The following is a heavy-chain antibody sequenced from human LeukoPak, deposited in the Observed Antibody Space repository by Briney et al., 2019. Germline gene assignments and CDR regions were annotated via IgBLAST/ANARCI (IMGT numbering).Heavy chain of an antibody. V-gene: IGHV4-34*01. CDR2: INHSGST. CDR3: ARSGYDYGWGSYHSRRGFDP. J-gene: IGHJ5*02. D-gene: IGHD3-16*02. CDR1: GGSFSGYY. Sequence: SETLSLTCAVYGGSFSGYYWSWIRQPPGKGLEWIGEINHSGSTNYNPSLKSRVTISVDTSKNQFSLKLSSVTAADTAVYYCARSGYDYGWGSYHSRRGFDPWGQGTLVTVSS.